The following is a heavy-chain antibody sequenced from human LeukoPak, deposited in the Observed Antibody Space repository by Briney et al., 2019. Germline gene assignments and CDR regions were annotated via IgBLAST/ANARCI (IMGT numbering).Heavy chain of an antibody. Sequence: GESLRLSCTASGFTFGDYAMSWFRQAPGKGLEWVGFIRSKAYGGTTEYAASVKGGFTISRDDSKSIAYLQMSSLKTEDTAVYYCTTDRGFVVVVPAADYWGQGTLVTVSS. D-gene: IGHD2-2*01. CDR3: TTDRGFVVVVPAADY. J-gene: IGHJ4*02. CDR2: IRSKAYGGTT. CDR1: GFTFGDYA. V-gene: IGHV3-49*03.